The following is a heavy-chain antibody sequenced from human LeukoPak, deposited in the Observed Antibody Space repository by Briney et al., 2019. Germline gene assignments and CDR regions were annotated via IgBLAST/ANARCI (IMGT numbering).Heavy chain of an antibody. J-gene: IGHJ4*02. Sequence: PGRSLRLSCAASGFTFSSYAMHWVRQAPGKGLEWVAVISYDGSDKYYADSVKGRFTISRDNSKNTLYLQMNSLRAEDTAVYYCARPPGYCSGGSCYGWTYYFDYWGQGTLVTVSS. CDR2: ISYDGSDK. CDR3: ARPPGYCSGGSCYGWTYYFDY. CDR1: GFTFSSYA. D-gene: IGHD2-15*01. V-gene: IGHV3-30*04.